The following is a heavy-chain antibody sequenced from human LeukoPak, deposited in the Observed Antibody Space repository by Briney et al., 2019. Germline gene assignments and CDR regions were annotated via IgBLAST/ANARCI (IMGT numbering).Heavy chain of an antibody. D-gene: IGHD3-16*01. Sequence: GGSLRLSCAASGFTFSSYGMHWVRQAPGKGLEWVAVMSYDGSNKYYADSVKGRFTISRDNSKNTLYLQMNSLRAEDTAVYYCAKQGGAAFGWGQGTLVTVSS. CDR1: GFTFSSYG. CDR3: AKQGGAAFG. J-gene: IGHJ4*02. V-gene: IGHV3-30*18. CDR2: MSYDGSNK.